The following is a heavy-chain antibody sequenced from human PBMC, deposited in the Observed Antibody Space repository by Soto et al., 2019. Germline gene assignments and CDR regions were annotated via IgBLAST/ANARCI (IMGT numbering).Heavy chain of an antibody. CDR1: GFTFSRYA. J-gene: IGHJ4*02. V-gene: IGHV3-23*01. CDR2: ISGSGGTT. D-gene: IGHD3-22*01. CDR3: AKEGPESSGSPRSLYYFDY. Sequence: PGGSLRLSCAASGFTFSRYAMSWVRQAPGKGLEWVSGISGSGGTTYYADSVKGRFTISRDNSKNTLYLQMNSLRVEDTALYYCAKEGPESSGSPRSLYYFDYWGQGTLVTVSS.